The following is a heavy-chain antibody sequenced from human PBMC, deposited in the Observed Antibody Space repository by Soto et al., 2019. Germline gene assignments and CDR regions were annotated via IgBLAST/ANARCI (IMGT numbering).Heavy chain of an antibody. Sequence: ASVKVSCKASGYTFTGYYIHWVRQAPGQGLEWMGSISPHSGGPNYAQRFQGRVTMTRDTSMTTVYMEMSGLTSDDTTVYYCAREEQTGANYYLDYWGQGTLVTVSS. D-gene: IGHD7-27*01. CDR2: ISPHSGGP. J-gene: IGHJ4*02. V-gene: IGHV1-2*02. CDR3: AREEQTGANYYLDY. CDR1: GYTFTGYY.